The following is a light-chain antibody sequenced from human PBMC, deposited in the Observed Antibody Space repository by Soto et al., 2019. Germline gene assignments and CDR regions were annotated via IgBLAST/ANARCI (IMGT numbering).Light chain of an antibody. CDR3: QQRYNWPPT. Sequence: EIVLTQSPATLSLSPGGRATLSCRASQSVGFYVDWHQQKPGQAPRLLIYDTSNRATDIPARFSGSGSGTDFTLTITSLEPEDFAVYYCQQRYNWPPTFGQGTRLEIK. CDR2: DTS. V-gene: IGKV3-11*01. CDR1: QSVGFY. J-gene: IGKJ5*01.